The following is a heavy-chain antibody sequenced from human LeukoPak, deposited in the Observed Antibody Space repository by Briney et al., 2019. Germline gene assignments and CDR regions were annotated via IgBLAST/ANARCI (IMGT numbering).Heavy chain of an antibody. CDR1: GYSISSGYF. J-gene: IGHJ5*02. D-gene: IGHD2-2*02. Sequence: SETLSLTCTVSGYSISSGYFWGWIRQPPGKGLEWIGSIYHSGSTYYNPSLKSRVTISGDTSKNQFSLNLSSVTATDTAVYYCARDCSSTTCYTRSFDPWGQGTLVTVSS. CDR3: ARDCSSTTCYTRSFDP. V-gene: IGHV4-38-2*02. CDR2: IYHSGST.